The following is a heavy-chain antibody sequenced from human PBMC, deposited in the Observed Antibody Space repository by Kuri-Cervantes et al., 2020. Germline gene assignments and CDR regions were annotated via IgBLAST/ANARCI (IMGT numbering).Heavy chain of an antibody. Sequence: SVKVSCKASGGTFSSYTISWVRQALGQGLERVGGIIPIFDAPHYAQKFQGRVTITADNSTSTAYMELSSLRSEDTAVYYCARDYGVYSSGRIDYWGQGTLVTVSS. J-gene: IGHJ4*02. CDR3: ARDYGVYSSGRIDY. CDR1: GGTFSSYT. V-gene: IGHV1-69*06. CDR2: IIPIFDAP. D-gene: IGHD6-19*01.